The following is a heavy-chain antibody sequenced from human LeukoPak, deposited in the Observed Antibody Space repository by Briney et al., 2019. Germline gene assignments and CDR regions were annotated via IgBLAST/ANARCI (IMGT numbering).Heavy chain of an antibody. CDR1: GGSISSYY. J-gene: IGHJ5*02. Sequence: SETLSLICTVSGGSISSYYWSWIRQPPGKGLEWIGYIYYSGSTNYNPSLKSRVTISVDTSKNQFSLKLSSVTAADTAVYYCASSQIGWFDPWGQGTLVTVSS. V-gene: IGHV4-59*12. CDR3: ASSQIGWFDP. CDR2: IYYSGST.